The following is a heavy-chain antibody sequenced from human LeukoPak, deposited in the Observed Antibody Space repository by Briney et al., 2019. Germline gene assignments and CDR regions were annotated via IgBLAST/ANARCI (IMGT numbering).Heavy chain of an antibody. D-gene: IGHD4-17*01. J-gene: IGHJ4*02. Sequence: GASVKVSCKASGYTFTGYYMHWVRQAPGQGLEWMGWINPNSGGTNYAQKFQGRVTMTRDTSISTAYMELSRLRSDDTAVYYCARDTDDYGDYWFPGPAGIDYWGQGTLVTVSS. V-gene: IGHV1-2*02. CDR2: INPNSGGT. CDR3: ARDTDDYGDYWFPGPAGIDY. CDR1: GYTFTGYY.